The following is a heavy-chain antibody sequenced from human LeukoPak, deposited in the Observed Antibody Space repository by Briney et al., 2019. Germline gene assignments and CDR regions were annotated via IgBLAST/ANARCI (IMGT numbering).Heavy chain of an antibody. D-gene: IGHD1-1*01. CDR1: GGSFSGYY. Sequence: SETLSLTCAVYGGSFSGYYWSWIRQPPGKGLEWIGEINHSGSTNYNPSLKSRVTISVDTSKNQFSLKLSSVTAADTAVYYCASERGPWGQGTLVTVSS. CDR3: ASERGP. J-gene: IGHJ5*02. CDR2: INHSGST. V-gene: IGHV4-34*01.